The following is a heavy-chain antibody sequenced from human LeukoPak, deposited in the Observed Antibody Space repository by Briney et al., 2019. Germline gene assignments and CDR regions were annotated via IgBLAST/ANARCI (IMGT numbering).Heavy chain of an antibody. CDR1: GGSIRSSYYY. Sequence: SETLSLTCTVSGGSIRSSYYYWGWIRQPPGKALEWIGSIYDSGSTYYNPSLKSRVTISVDTSKNQFSLKLNSVTAADTAVYYCAKVQGRGYSYGYYYYYGMDVWGQGTTVTVSS. V-gene: IGHV4-39*01. D-gene: IGHD5-18*01. CDR3: AKVQGRGYSYGYYYYYGMDV. J-gene: IGHJ6*02. CDR2: IYDSGST.